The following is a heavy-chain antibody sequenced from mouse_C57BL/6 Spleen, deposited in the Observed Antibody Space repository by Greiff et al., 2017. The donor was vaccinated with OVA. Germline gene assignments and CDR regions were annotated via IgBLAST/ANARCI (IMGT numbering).Heavy chain of an antibody. CDR2: FHPYNDDT. V-gene: IGHV1-47*01. CDR3: ARGGNPNYAMDY. J-gene: IGHJ4*01. CDR1: GYTFTTYP. Sequence: QVHVKQSGAELVKPGASVKMSCKASGYTFTTYPIEWMKQNHGKSLEWIGNFHPYNDDTKYNEKFKGKATLTVEKSSSTVYLELSRLTSDDSAVYYCARGGNPNYAMDYWGQGTSVTVSS. D-gene: IGHD2-1*01.